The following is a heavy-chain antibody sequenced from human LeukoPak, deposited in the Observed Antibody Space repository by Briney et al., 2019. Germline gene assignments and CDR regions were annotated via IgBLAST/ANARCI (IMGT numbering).Heavy chain of an antibody. CDR3: ARDTGGIAALYYFDY. CDR1: GYTFTGYY. CDR2: INPNSGGT. D-gene: IGHD6-25*01. Sequence: ASVKVSCKASGYTFTGYYMHWVRQAPGQGLEWMGWINPNSGGTNYAQKFQGRVTMTRDTSISTAYMELSRLRSDDTAVYYCARDTGGIAALYYFDYWGQGTLVTVSS. J-gene: IGHJ4*02. V-gene: IGHV1-2*02.